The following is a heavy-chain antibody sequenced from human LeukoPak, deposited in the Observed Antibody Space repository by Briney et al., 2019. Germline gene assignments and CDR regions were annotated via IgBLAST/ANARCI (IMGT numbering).Heavy chain of an antibody. J-gene: IGHJ5*02. CDR1: GYTLTELS. CDR2: FEPEDGET. CDR3: AARRQYYYDSSGYPTGWFDP. Sequence: ASVKVSCKVSGYTLTELSMHWVRQAPGKGLEWMGGFEPEDGETIYAQKFQGRVTMTEDTSTDTAYMELSSLRSEDTAVYYCAARRQYYYDSSGYPTGWFDPWGQGTLVTVSS. V-gene: IGHV1-24*01. D-gene: IGHD3-22*01.